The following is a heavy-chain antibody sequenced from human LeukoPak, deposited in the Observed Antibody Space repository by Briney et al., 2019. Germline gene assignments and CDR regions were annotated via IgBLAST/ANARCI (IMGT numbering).Heavy chain of an antibody. V-gene: IGHV4-39*01. CDR2: IYYSGST. J-gene: IGHJ4*02. D-gene: IGHD3-10*01. CDR3: ARQLIHFGSGSCPDY. CDR1: SGSISSSTYY. Sequence: PSETLSLTCTVSSGSISSSTYYWGWIRQPPGKGLEWIGSIYYSGSTYYNPSLKSRVTISVDTSRNQFSLKLPSVTAADTAVYYCARQLIHFGSGSCPDYWGQGILVTVSS.